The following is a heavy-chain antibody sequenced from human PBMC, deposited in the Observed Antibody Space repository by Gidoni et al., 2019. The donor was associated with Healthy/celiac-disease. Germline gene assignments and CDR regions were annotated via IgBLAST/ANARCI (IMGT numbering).Heavy chain of an antibody. CDR2: INHSGST. Sequence: QVQLQQWGAGLLKPSETLSLTCAVYGGSFSGYYWSWIRQPPGKGLEWIGEINHSGSTNYNPSLKSRVTISVDTSKNQFSLKLSSVTAADTAVYYCARGGRMWALRWQTPWYYFDYWGQGTLVTVSS. D-gene: IGHD4-17*01. CDR1: GGSFSGYY. V-gene: IGHV4-34*01. J-gene: IGHJ4*02. CDR3: ARGGRMWALRWQTPWYYFDY.